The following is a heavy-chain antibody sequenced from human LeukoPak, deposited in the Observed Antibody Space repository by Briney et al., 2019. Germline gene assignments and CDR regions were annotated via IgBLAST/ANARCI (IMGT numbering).Heavy chain of an antibody. CDR3: ATGYSYGFHFHY. CDR1: GFTFSSYE. Sequence: GGSLRLSCAASGFTFSSYEMNWVRQAPGKGLEWVSYISSSGSTTHYADSMKGRFTISRDNAKSPLYLQMNSLRAEDTAVYYRATGYSYGFHFHYWGQGTLVTVSS. CDR2: ISSSGSTT. V-gene: IGHV3-48*03. J-gene: IGHJ4*02. D-gene: IGHD5-18*01.